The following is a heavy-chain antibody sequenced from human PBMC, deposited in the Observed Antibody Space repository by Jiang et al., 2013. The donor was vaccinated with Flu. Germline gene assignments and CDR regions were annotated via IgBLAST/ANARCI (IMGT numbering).Heavy chain of an antibody. J-gene: IGHJ6*04. V-gene: IGHV2-70*11. Sequence: PTQTLTLTCTFSGFSLSTSGMCVSWIRQPPGKALEWLARIDWDDDKYYSTSLKTRLTISKDTSKNQVVLTMTNMDPVDTATYYCARSQGPDYGDYEVPLLPNYGMDVWGKGTTVTVSS. CDR3: ARSQGPDYGDYEVPLLPNYGMDV. D-gene: IGHD4-17*01. CDR1: GFSLSTSGMC. CDR2: IDWDDDK.